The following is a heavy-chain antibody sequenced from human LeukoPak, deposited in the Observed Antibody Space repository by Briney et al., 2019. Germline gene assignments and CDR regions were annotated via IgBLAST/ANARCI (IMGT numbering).Heavy chain of an antibody. CDR2: INHYSGGT. J-gene: IGHJ4*02. D-gene: IGHD6-19*01. Sequence: GASVKVSCKASGYSFTDYYIHWVRQAPGQGREWMGWINHYSGGTNYAEKFQGRVTMTRDTSITTAYMELSSLKSDDTAMYYCATLRRSGWYIGDWGQGTLVTVSS. CDR1: GYSFTDYY. V-gene: IGHV1-2*02. CDR3: ATLRRSGWYIGD.